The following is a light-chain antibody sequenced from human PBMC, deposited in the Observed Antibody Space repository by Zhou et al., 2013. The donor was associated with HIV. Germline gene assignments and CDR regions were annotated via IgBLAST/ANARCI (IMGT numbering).Light chain of an antibody. CDR1: QSIITW. Sequence: DIQMTQSPSTLSASVGDRVTITCRASQSIITWLAWYQQKPGRAPKLLIYKASSLETGVPSRFSGSGSGTEFTLTISSLQPDDFATYFCQQYHTLYTFGQGTKAGD. J-gene: IGKJ2*01. CDR3: QQYHTLYT. CDR2: KAS. V-gene: IGKV1-5*03.